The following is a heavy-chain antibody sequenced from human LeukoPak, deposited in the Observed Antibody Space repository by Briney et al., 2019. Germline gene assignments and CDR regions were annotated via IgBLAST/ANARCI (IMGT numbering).Heavy chain of an antibody. CDR2: ISGSGGST. CDR1: GFTFSSYS. J-gene: IGHJ4*02. D-gene: IGHD3-22*01. Sequence: GGSLRLSCAASGFTFSSYSMNWVRQAPGKGLEWVSAISGSGGSTYYADSVKGRFTISRDNSMNTLYLQMNSLRAEDTAVYYCAKIRGFGMPSYFDYWGQGTLVTVSS. CDR3: AKIRGFGMPSYFDY. V-gene: IGHV3-23*01.